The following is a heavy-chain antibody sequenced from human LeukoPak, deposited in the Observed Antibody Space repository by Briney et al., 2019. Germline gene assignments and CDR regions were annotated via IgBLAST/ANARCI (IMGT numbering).Heavy chain of an antibody. CDR3: GKDPNGDYVGAFDM. CDR1: GFTLRSYA. D-gene: IGHD4-17*01. V-gene: IGHV3-23*01. J-gene: IGHJ3*02. CDR2: ISASGGRT. Sequence: PGGSLRLSCAASGFTLRSYAMSGVRQAPGKGPQWVSGISASGGRTYYADSVKGRFTISRDTSRNTLYLQMDSLRADDTAVYYCGKDPNGDYVGAFDMWGQGTTVTVSS.